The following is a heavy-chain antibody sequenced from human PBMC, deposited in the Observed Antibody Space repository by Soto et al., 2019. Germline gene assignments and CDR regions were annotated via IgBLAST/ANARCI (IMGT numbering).Heavy chain of an antibody. J-gene: IGHJ3*02. V-gene: IGHV4-59*01. CDR1: GGSISSYY. CDR2: IYYSGST. D-gene: IGHD3-22*01. Sequence: SETLSLTCTVSGGSISSYYWSWIRQPPGKGLEWIGYIYYSGSTNYNPSLKSRVTISVDTSKNQFSLKLSSVTAADTAVYYCARVKGYYYDSSGLDAFDIWGQGTTVTVSS. CDR3: ARVKGYYYDSSGLDAFDI.